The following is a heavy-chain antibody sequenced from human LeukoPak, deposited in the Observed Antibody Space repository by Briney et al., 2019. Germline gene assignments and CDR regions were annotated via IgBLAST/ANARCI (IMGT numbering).Heavy chain of an antibody. CDR2: ISSSSSYI. J-gene: IGHJ4*02. V-gene: IGHV3-21*01. Sequence: GGSLRLSCAASGFTFSSYSMNWVRQAPGKGLEWVSSISSSSSYIYHADSVKGRFTISRDNAKNSLYLQMNSLRAEDTAVYYCATLTHTTYYYDSSGYYIDYWGQGTLVTVSS. D-gene: IGHD3-22*01. CDR3: ATLTHTTYYYDSSGYYIDY. CDR1: GFTFSSYS.